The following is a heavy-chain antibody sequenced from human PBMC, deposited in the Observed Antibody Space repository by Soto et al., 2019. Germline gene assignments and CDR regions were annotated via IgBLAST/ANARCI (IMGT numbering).Heavy chain of an antibody. CDR1: GYTFTSYA. Sequence: ASVKVSCKASGYTFTSYAMHWVRQARGQRLEWMGWINAGNGNTKYSQKFQGRVTITRDTSASTAYMELSSLRSEDTAVYYCAREGYYGSGSYAWDYYMDVWGKGTTVTVSS. V-gene: IGHV1-3*01. D-gene: IGHD3-10*01. CDR2: INAGNGNT. CDR3: AREGYYGSGSYAWDYYMDV. J-gene: IGHJ6*03.